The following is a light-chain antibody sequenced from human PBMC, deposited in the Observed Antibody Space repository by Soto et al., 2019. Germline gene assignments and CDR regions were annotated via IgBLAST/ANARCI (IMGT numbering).Light chain of an antibody. CDR3: QQYGRSPPMT. J-gene: IGKJ5*01. CDR2: GAS. Sequence: EIVLTQSPGTLSLSPGERATLSCRASQSVSSNYLAWYQQKPGQAPRLLIYGASTRATGIPDRFSGSGSGTDSTLTISRLEPEDFAVYYCQQYGRSPPMTFGQGTRLEIK. V-gene: IGKV3-20*01. CDR1: QSVSSNY.